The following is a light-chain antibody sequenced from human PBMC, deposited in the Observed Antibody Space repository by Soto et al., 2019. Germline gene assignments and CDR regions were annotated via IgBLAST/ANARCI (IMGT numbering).Light chain of an antibody. CDR1: SSDIGGSNY. Sequence: QSALTQPASVSGSPGQSITISCAGTSSDIGGSNYVSWYQQHPGKAPKLMIYGVSKRPSGVSNRFSGSKSGNTASLTISGLQAEDEADYFCYSSRSSSSTFYVFGTGTKVTVL. CDR3: YSSRSSSSTFYV. V-gene: IGLV2-14*03. J-gene: IGLJ1*01. CDR2: GVS.